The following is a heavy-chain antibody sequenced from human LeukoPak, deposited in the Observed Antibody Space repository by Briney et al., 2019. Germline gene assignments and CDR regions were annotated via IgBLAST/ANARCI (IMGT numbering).Heavy chain of an antibody. V-gene: IGHV3-53*01. CDR1: GFTVSSNY. CDR2: IYSGGST. D-gene: IGHD6-19*01. CDR3: AKDSRGWQWVAEFDY. Sequence: GGSLRPSCAASGFTVSSNYMSWVRQAPGKGLEWVSVIYSGGSTYYADSVKGRFTISRDNSRNTLSLQMTSLRAEDTAVYYCAKDSRGWQWVAEFDYWGQGTLVTVSS. J-gene: IGHJ4*02.